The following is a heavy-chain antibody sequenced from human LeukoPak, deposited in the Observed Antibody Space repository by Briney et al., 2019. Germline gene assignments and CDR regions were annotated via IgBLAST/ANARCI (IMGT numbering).Heavy chain of an antibody. D-gene: IGHD5-24*01. V-gene: IGHV1-69*13. CDR3: ARVGLEMATIHGQYFDY. CDR2: IIPIFGTA. Sequence: GASVKVSCKASGGTFSSYAISWVRQAPGQGLEWMGGIIPIFGTANYAQKFQGRVTITADESTSTAYMELSSLRSEDTAVYYCARVGLEMATIHGQYFDYWGQGTLVTVSS. J-gene: IGHJ4*02. CDR1: GGTFSSYA.